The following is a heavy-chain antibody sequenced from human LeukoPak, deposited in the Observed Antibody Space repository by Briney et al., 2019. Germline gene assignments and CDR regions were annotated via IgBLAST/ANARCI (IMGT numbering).Heavy chain of an antibody. V-gene: IGHV3-23*01. J-gene: IGHJ1*01. Sequence: ETLSLTCTVSGGSISSSSYYWGWVRQAPGKGLEWVSAISGSGGSTYYADSVKGRFTISRDNSKNTLYLQMNSLRAEDTAVYYCAKSDTMIVVVLYFQHWGQGTLVTVSS. CDR1: GGSISSSSYY. CDR2: ISGSGGST. CDR3: AKSDTMIVVVLYFQH. D-gene: IGHD3-22*01.